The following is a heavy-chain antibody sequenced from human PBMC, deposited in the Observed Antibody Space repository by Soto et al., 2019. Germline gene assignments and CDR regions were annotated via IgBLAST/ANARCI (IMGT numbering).Heavy chain of an antibody. CDR3: AKDMGDYYGSGSYDY. D-gene: IGHD3-10*01. V-gene: IGHV3-43*01. CDR1: GFTFDDYT. CDR2: ISWDGGST. J-gene: IGHJ4*02. Sequence: GGSLRLSCAASGFTFDDYTMHWVRQAPGKGLEWVSLISWDGGSTYYADSVKGRFTISRDNSKNSLYLQMNSLRTEDTALYYCAKDMGDYYGSGSYDYWGQGTLVTVSS.